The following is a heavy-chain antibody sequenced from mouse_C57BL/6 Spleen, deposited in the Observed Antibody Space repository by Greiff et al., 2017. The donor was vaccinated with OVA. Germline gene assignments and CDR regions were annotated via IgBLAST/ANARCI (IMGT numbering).Heavy chain of an antibody. D-gene: IGHD1-1*02. Sequence: EVKLQESGPELVKPGASVKISCKASGYTFTDYYMNWVKQSHGKSLEWIGDINPNNGGTSYNQKFKGKATLTVDKSSSTAYMELRSLTSEDSAVYYCATYGYDAMDYWGQGTSVTVSS. CDR1: GYTFTDYY. CDR3: ATYGYDAMDY. CDR2: INPNNGGT. V-gene: IGHV1-26*01. J-gene: IGHJ4*01.